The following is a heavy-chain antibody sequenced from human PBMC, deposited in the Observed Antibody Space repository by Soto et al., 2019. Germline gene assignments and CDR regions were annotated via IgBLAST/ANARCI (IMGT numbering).Heavy chain of an antibody. Sequence: EVQLVESGGGLVKPGGSLRLSCAASGFTFSSYSMNWVRQAPGKGLEWVSSISSSSSYIYYADSVKGRFTISRDNAKNTLALQVNRLGAEGAAGYYCAREGVQHGSGPYYYYGMDVWGQGTTVTVSS. CDR3: AREGVQHGSGPYYYYGMDV. CDR1: GFTFSSYS. CDR2: ISSSSSYI. V-gene: IGHV3-21*01. D-gene: IGHD3-10*01. J-gene: IGHJ6*02.